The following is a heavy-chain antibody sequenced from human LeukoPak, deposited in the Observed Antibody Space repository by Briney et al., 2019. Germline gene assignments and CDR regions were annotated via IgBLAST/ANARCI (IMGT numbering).Heavy chain of an antibody. Sequence: ASVKVSCKASGYTFTSYGISWVRQAPGQGLEWRGWISAYNGNTNYAQKLQGRVTMTTDTSTSTAYMELRSLRSDDTAVYYCARSLYYDFWSGYYGMDVWGQGTTVTVSS. J-gene: IGHJ6*02. D-gene: IGHD3-3*01. CDR3: ARSLYYDFWSGYYGMDV. V-gene: IGHV1-18*01. CDR1: GYTFTSYG. CDR2: ISAYNGNT.